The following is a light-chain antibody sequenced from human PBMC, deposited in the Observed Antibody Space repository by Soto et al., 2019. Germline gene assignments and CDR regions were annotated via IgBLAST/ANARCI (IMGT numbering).Light chain of an antibody. CDR3: QQSYSTPFT. J-gene: IGKJ3*01. CDR2: AAS. Sequence: DIPMTQHPSSLSASVGDRVTITCRASQRISSYLNWYQQKPGKAPKLLIYAASSLQSGVPSRLSGSGSGTDFTLTIRSLQLEDVVTYYCQQSYSTPFTFGHGNKVDIK. V-gene: IGKV1-39*01. CDR1: QRISSY.